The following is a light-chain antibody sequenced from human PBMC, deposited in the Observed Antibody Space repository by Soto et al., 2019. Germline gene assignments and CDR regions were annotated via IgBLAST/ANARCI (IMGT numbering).Light chain of an antibody. CDR3: HQYDTAPRT. CDR2: AAS. J-gene: IGKJ1*01. V-gene: IGKV3-20*01. Sequence: EIVFTHSPGTLSLSPGERATLSFRASQTFSTSYLAWYQQKPGQAPRLLIYAASTRATGIPDRFSGSGSGTDFSLTISRLEPEDFAVYYCHQYDTAPRTFGQGTKVDIK. CDR1: QTFSTSY.